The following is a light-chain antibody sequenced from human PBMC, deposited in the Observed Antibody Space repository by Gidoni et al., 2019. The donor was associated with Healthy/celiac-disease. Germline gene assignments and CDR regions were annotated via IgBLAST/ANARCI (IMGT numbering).Light chain of an antibody. V-gene: IGKV1-9*01. CDR3: QQLNSYLWT. Sequence: DIQLTQSPSFLSASVGDRVTITCRASQGISSYLAWYQQKPGKAPKLLIYAASTLQRGVPSRFSGSGSGKEFTLTISSLQPEDFATYYCQQLNSYLWTFGQGTKVEIK. CDR1: QGISSY. J-gene: IGKJ1*01. CDR2: AAS.